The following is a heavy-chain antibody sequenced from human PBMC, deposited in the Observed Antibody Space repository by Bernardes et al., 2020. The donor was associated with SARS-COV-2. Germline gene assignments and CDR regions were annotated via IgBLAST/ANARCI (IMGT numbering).Heavy chain of an antibody. CDR2: MNPNSGNT. V-gene: IGHV1-8*01. CDR3: ARGLREGGDD. D-gene: IGHD4-17*01. J-gene: IGHJ4*02. CDR1: GYTFTSYD. Sequence: AVSVSGKASGYTFTSYDINWVRHAPVQGREWMGWMNPNSGNTGYAQKFQGRVTMTRNTSISTAYMELSSLRSEDTAVYYCARGLREGGDDWGQGTLVTVSS.